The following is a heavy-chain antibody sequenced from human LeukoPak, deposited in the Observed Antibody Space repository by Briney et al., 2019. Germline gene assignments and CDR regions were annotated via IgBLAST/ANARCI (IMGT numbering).Heavy chain of an antibody. J-gene: IGHJ4*02. V-gene: IGHV3-23*01. CDR3: ARDFYDSSGYYYDY. CDR2: VSGSGDKT. CDR1: GFTFSGYT. Sequence: GGSLRLSCAASGFTFSGYTMGWVRQAPGKGLEWVSAVSGSGDKTYYADSVKGRLTISRDNSKGTLYLQMNSLGAEDTALYYCARDFYDSSGYYYDYWGQGTLVTVSS. D-gene: IGHD3-22*01.